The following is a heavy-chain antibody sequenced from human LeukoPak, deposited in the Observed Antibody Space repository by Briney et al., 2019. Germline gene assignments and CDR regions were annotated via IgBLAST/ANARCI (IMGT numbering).Heavy chain of an antibody. D-gene: IGHD2-8*01. CDR3: AKELYGNPSGY. V-gene: IGHV3-23*01. J-gene: IGHJ4*02. CDR2: ISGDGGTI. Sequence: GGSLRLSCAASGFTLRSSAMGWVRQAPGKGLEWVSAISGDGGTISYAASVRGRFTISRDNAKNTLFLQMSSLRAGDTALYYCAKELYGNPSGYWGQGTRVTVSS. CDR1: GFTLRSSA.